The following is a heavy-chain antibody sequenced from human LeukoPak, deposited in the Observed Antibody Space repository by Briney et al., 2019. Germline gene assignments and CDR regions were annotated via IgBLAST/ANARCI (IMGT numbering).Heavy chain of an antibody. J-gene: IGHJ6*03. Sequence: GGSLRLSCAASGFTFSSYAMSWVRQAPGKGLEWVSAISGSGGSTYYADSVKGRFTISRDNSKNTLYLQMNSLRAEDTAVYYCAKGSMVRGVIIHYYYYYYMDVWGKGTTVTVSS. D-gene: IGHD3-10*01. V-gene: IGHV3-23*01. CDR1: GFTFSSYA. CDR2: ISGSGGST. CDR3: AKGSMVRGVIIHYYYYYYMDV.